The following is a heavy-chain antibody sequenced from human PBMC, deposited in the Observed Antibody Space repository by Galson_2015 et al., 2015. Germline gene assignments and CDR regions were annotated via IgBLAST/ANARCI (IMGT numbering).Heavy chain of an antibody. V-gene: IGHV3-33*01. CDR2: ISYDGKNK. Sequence: SLRLSCAASGFTFRSYGMHWVRQAPGKGLEWMAVISYDGKNKFFADSVKGRFTVSRDNSKNTLYLQMNSLRAEDTAMYYCARGPSFYDFSSGSSGYYYFMDVWGRGTTVTVSS. J-gene: IGHJ6*03. CDR1: GFTFRSYG. D-gene: IGHD3/OR15-3a*01. CDR3: ARGPSFYDFSSGSSGYYYFMDV.